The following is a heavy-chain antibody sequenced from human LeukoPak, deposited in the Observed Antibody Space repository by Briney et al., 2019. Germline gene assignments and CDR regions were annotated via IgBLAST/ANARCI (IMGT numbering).Heavy chain of an antibody. D-gene: IGHD3-22*01. J-gene: IGHJ4*02. CDR1: GGSISSGDYY. CDR3: ATYYYDSSGYSYYFDY. Sequence: SQTLSLTCTVSGGSISSGDYYWSWIRQPPGKGLEWIGYIYYSGSTYYNPSLKSRVTISVDTSRNQFSLKLSSVTAADTAVYYCATYYYDSSGYSYYFDYWGQGTLVTVSS. V-gene: IGHV4-30-4*01. CDR2: IYYSGST.